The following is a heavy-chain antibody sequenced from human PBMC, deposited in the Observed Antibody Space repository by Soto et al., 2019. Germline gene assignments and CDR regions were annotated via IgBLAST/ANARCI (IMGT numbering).Heavy chain of an antibody. CDR3: ARDYSSTWYGVDS. V-gene: IGHV3-30*03. CDR2: ISYDGSNK. D-gene: IGHD6-13*01. Sequence: SLRLSCAASGFTFSSYGLHWVRQAPGKGLEWVAVISYDGSNKYYADSVKGRFTISRDNSKNTLYLQMNSLRAEDTAVYYCARDYSSTWYGVDSWGQGTLVTASS. J-gene: IGHJ4*02. CDR1: GFTFSSYG.